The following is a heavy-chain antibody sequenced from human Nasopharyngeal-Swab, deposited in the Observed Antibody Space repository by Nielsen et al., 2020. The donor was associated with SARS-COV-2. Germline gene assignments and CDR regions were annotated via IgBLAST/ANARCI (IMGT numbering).Heavy chain of an antibody. CDR2: IYYSGST. Sequence: SETLSLTCTVSGGSISSYYWSWIRQPPGKGLEWIGYIYYSGSTNYNPSLKSRVTISVDTSKNQFSLKLSSVTAADTAVYYCARLEYYFDYWGQGTLVPSPQ. J-gene: IGHJ4*02. V-gene: IGHV4-59*08. CDR3: ARLEYYFDY. CDR1: GGSISSYY.